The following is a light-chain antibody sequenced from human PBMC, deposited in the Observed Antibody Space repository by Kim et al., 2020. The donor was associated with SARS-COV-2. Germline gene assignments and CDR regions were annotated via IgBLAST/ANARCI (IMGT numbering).Light chain of an antibody. Sequence: SYELTQPPSVSVSPGQTASITCAGDKLGDKYACWYQHKPGQSPVLIIYQDSKRPSGIPERFSGSNSGNTATLTISGTQAIDEDDYYCQAWDSSTVVFGGGTQLTVL. CDR1: KLGDKY. CDR3: QAWDSSTVV. CDR2: QDS. V-gene: IGLV3-1*01. J-gene: IGLJ2*01.